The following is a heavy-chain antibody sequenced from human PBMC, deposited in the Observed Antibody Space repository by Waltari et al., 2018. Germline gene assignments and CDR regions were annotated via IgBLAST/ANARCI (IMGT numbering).Heavy chain of an antibody. CDR2: ISGKNGHK. CDR1: GYTLSDYG. Sequence: QVQLVQSGAEVKKPGASVKVSCKASGYTLSDYGISWVRQAPGQGLEWMGWISGKNGHKNHSQKFQGRLIMTEDTSATTVYMELTYLTSDDTAVYYCARERHRLMEEGYLMALDPWGQGTLVTVSS. CDR3: ARERHRLMEEGYLMALDP. D-gene: IGHD2-21*01. J-gene: IGHJ5*02. V-gene: IGHV1-18*01.